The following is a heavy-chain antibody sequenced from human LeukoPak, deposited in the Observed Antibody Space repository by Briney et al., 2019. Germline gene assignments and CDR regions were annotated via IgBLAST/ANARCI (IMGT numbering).Heavy chain of an antibody. CDR1: GFTFSDYY. CDR3: ATGDTGSYRPDY. J-gene: IGHJ4*02. V-gene: IGHV3-72*01. CDR2: SRNKVNSYTT. Sequence: GGSPRLSCAASGFTFSDYYMDWVRQAPGKGLEWVGRSRNKVNSYTTEYAASVKGRFTISRDDSKNSLYLQMDNLKTEDTAVYYCATGDTGSYRPDYWGQGTLVTVSS. D-gene: IGHD1-26*01.